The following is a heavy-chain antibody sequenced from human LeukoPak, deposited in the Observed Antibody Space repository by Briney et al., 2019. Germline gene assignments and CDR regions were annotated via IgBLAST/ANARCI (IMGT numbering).Heavy chain of an antibody. D-gene: IGHD2-2*01. CDR3: ANFHCSSTSCHLSGYFQH. CDR2: ISVSAGST. CDR1: GFTFSSCA. Sequence: GGSLRLSCAASGFTFSSCAMSWDRQAPGKGLDWVSAISVSAGSTYYADSVKGRFTISRDYSKNTLYLQMNSLRAEDTAVYYCANFHCSSTSCHLSGYFQHWGQGTLVTVSS. J-gene: IGHJ1*01. V-gene: IGHV3-23*01.